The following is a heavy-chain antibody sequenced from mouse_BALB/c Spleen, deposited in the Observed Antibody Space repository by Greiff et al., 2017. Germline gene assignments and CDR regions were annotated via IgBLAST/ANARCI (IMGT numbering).Heavy chain of an antibody. CDR2: IDPANGNT. V-gene: IGHV14-3*02. CDR1: GFNIKDTY. CDR3: ARHGSSSWFAY. Sequence: VQLKQSGAELVKPGASVKLSCTASGFNIKDTYMHWVKQRPEQGLEWIGRIDPANGNTKYDPKFQGKATITADTSSNTAYLQLSSLTSEDTAVYYCARHGSSSWFAYWGQGTLVTVSA. D-gene: IGHD1-1*01. J-gene: IGHJ3*01.